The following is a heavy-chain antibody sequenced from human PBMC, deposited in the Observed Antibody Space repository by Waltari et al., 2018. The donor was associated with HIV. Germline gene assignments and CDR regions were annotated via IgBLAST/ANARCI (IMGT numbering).Heavy chain of an antibody. Sequence: EVQLVESGGGPVKPGGSLRLSCRASAFTFNSSTLNWVRQAPGKGLEWISSISSSGTFTHYADSVKGRFTISRDNANKSVYLQMNSLRAEDTAVYYCARDSRDNSWSLNFFDPWGQGTLVTVSS. V-gene: IGHV3-21*01. CDR3: ARDSRDNSWSLNFFDP. J-gene: IGHJ5*02. CDR2: ISSSGTFT. D-gene: IGHD6-13*01. CDR1: AFTFNSST.